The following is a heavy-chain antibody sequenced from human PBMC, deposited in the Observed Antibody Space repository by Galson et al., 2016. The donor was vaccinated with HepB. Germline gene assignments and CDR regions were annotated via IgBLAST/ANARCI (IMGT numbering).Heavy chain of an antibody. Sequence: SLRLSCAASGFTFSSYSMNWVRRAPGKGLEWISYISISSSTIYYADSVRGRFAISRDNAKNSLYLQMNSLRDEDTAVYYCERDMSSFYNYYYYVMEVWGQGTTVTVSS. CDR1: GFTFSSYS. CDR3: ERDMSSFYNYYYYVMEV. J-gene: IGHJ6*02. V-gene: IGHV3-48*02. CDR2: ISISSSTI. D-gene: IGHD6-13*01.